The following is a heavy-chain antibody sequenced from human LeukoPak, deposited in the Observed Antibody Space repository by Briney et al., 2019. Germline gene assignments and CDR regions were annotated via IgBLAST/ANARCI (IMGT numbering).Heavy chain of an antibody. CDR1: GGSISSYY. V-gene: IGHV4-59*01. CDR3: ARGLGYRYDY. CDR2: IYYSGST. J-gene: IGHJ4*02. Sequence: SETLSLTCTVSGGSISSYYWSWIRQPPGKGLESIGYIYYSGSTNYNPSLKSRVTISVDTSKNHFSLRLSSVTAADTAVYYCARGLGYRYDYWGQGTLVTVSS. D-gene: IGHD5-12*01.